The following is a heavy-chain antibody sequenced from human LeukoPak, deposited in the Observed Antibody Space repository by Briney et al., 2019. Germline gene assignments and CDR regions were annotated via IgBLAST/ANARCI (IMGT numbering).Heavy chain of an antibody. CDR1: GFTFSNYW. V-gene: IGHV3-74*01. Sequence: GGSLRPSCAASGFTFSNYWTHWVRQTPGEGMVCVSLIEGVGSSTTHADSVKGRFTISRDTAKNTVYPKMNRQRAEHTAVYYCARGNYPAMDVWGQGTTVTVSS. CDR2: IEGVGSST. CDR3: ARGNYPAMDV. J-gene: IGHJ6*02.